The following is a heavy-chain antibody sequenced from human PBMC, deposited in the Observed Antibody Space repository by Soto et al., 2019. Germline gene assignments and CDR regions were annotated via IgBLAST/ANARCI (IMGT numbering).Heavy chain of an antibody. CDR3: ARGKREGDDHSSPGGTGYYGMDV. D-gene: IGHD6-13*01. CDR1: GYTFTSYA. Sequence: QVQLVQSGAEVKKPGASVKVSCKASGYTFTSYAMHWVRQAPGQRLEWMGWSNAGNGNTKYSQEFQGRVTITRDTSASTAYMELSSLRSEDMAVYYCARGKREGDDHSSPGGTGYYGMDVWGQGTTVTVSS. CDR2: SNAGNGNT. V-gene: IGHV1-3*02. J-gene: IGHJ6*02.